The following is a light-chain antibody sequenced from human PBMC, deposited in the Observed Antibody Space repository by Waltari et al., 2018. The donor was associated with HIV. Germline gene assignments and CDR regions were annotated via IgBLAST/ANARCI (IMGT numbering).Light chain of an antibody. J-gene: IGLJ2*01. V-gene: IGLV1-40*01. CDR3: QSYDSSLRASV. CDR1: RSNIGAGSS. Sequence: QSALTQPPSVSGAPGQRVTISCTGTRSNIGAGSSVHWYQHLPGTAPKLLVYSDINRPSGVPDRFSGSKSGTSASLVITGLQAEDEADYYCQSYDSSLRASVFGGGTKLTVL. CDR2: SDI.